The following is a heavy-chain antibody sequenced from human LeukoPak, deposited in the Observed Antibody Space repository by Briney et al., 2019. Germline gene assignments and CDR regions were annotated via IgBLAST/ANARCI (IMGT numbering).Heavy chain of an antibody. J-gene: IGHJ4*02. D-gene: IGHD3-9*01. CDR2: INHSGST. CDR1: GGSFSGYY. CDR3: ARGGGLYDILTGSDFDY. V-gene: IGHV4-34*01. Sequence: SETLSLTCAVYGGSFSGYYWSWIRQPPGKGLEWIGEINHSGSTNYNPSLKSRVTISVDTSKNQFSLKLSSVTAADTAVYYCARGGGLYDILTGSDFDYWGQGTLVTVSS.